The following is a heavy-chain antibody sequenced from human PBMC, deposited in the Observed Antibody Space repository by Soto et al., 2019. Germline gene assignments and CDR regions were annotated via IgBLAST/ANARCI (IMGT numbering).Heavy chain of an antibody. V-gene: IGHV4-4*02. Sequence: QVQLQESGPGLVKPSGTLSLTCAVSGDSISSHNWWTWVRQPPGRGLEWIGEIYHGGSTSYNPSLKSRVIISVDQSKNLFSLKLNSVTAAETAVYFCAKYSGHDWVALDYWGQGTLVTVSS. CDR3: AKYSGHDWVALDY. CDR1: GDSISSHNW. J-gene: IGHJ4*02. D-gene: IGHD5-12*01. CDR2: IYHGGST.